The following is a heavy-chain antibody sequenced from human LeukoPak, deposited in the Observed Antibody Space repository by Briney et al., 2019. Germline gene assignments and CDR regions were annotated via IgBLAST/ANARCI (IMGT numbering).Heavy chain of an antibody. V-gene: IGHV1-18*01. D-gene: IGHD6-19*01. CDR2: ISAYNGNT. CDR3: ARVPPGYSSGWYFPDYYYGMDV. Sequence: ASVEVSCKASGYTFTSYGISWVRQAPGQGLEWMGWISAYNGNTNYAQKLQGRVTMTTDTSTSTAYMELRSLRSDDTAVYYCARVPPGYSSGWYFPDYYYGMDVWGQGTTVTVSS. CDR1: GYTFTSYG. J-gene: IGHJ6*02.